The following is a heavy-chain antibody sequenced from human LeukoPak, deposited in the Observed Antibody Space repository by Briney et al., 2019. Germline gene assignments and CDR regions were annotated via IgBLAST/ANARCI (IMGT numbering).Heavy chain of an antibody. V-gene: IGHV3-53*01. Sequence: GGSLRLSCAASGFTVSSDYMSCVRQAPGKGLGWVSVTYSSGSTYYADSVKGRFTISRDNSKNTLDLQMNSLRAEDTAVYYCARDVYTGRYYLDYWGQGTLVTVSS. CDR1: GFTVSSDY. J-gene: IGHJ4*02. CDR2: TYSSGST. D-gene: IGHD1-26*01. CDR3: ARDVYTGRYYLDY.